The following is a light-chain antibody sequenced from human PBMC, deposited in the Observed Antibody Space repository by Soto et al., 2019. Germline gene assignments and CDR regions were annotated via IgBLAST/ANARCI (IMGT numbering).Light chain of an antibody. CDR1: MRDVGAYNL. V-gene: IGLV2-14*01. CDR3: SSYTSKSSLI. J-gene: IGLJ2*01. CDR2: EVR. Sequence: QSALTQPASVSGSPGQSITISCAGTMRDVGAYNLVSWYQQHPGRAPQLIIYEVRNRPSGIFFRFSGSKSGNTASLTISGLQAEDEADYYCSSYTSKSSLIFGGGTKLTVL.